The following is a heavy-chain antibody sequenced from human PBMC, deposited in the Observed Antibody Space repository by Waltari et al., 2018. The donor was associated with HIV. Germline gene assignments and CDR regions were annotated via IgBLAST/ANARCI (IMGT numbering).Heavy chain of an antibody. J-gene: IGHJ4*02. CDR3: ARDPRNIVGDHFDY. D-gene: IGHD1-26*01. CDR1: GFSFSSHS. CDR2: ISSSSSTI. V-gene: IGHV3-48*02. Sequence: EVQLVESGGGLVQPGGSLRLSCAASGFSFSSHSMNWVRQAPGKGLEWVSYISSSSSTIYYADSVKGRFTISRDNAQNSLYLQMNSLRDEDTAVYYCARDPRNIVGDHFDYWGQGTLVTVSS.